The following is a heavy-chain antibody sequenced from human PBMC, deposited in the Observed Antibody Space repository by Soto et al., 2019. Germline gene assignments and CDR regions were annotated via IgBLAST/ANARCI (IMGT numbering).Heavy chain of an antibody. Sequence: PSETLSLTCAVYGGSFSGYYWSWIRQPPGKGLEWIGEINHSGSTNYNPSLKSRVTISVDTSKNQFSLKLSSVTAADTAVYYCARIQYYYGSEDTYCYYYGMDVWGQGTTVTVSS. V-gene: IGHV4-34*01. CDR2: INHSGST. D-gene: IGHD3-10*01. CDR3: ARIQYYYGSEDTYCYYYGMDV. CDR1: GGSFSGYY. J-gene: IGHJ6*02.